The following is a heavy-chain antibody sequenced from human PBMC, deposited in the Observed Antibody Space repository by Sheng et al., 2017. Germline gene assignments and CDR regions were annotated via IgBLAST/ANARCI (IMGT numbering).Heavy chain of an antibody. CDR1: GFTFSSYG. CDR2: ISYDGSNK. J-gene: IGHJ2*01. Sequence: QVQLVESGGGVVQPGRSLRLSCAASGFTFSSYGMHWVRQAPGKGLEWVAVISYDGSNKYYADSVKGRFTISRDNSKNTLYLQMNSLRAEDTAVYYCAKGGIAARPSNWYFDLWGR. D-gene: IGHD6-6*01. CDR3: AKGGIAARPSNWYFDL. V-gene: IGHV3-30*18.